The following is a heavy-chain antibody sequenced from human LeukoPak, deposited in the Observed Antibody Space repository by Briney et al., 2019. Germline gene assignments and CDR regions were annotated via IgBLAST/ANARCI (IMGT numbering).Heavy chain of an antibody. CDR3: ARNYDLVTGSLPYAFDI. Sequence: GGSLRLSCAVSGFTFSSYEMNWVRQAPGKGLEWLSYISSSGTTISYADSVKGRFTISRDNAKNSLYLQMNSLRAEDTALYYCARNYDLVTGSLPYAFDIWGQGTMVTVSS. CDR1: GFTFSSYE. D-gene: IGHD3-9*01. J-gene: IGHJ3*02. CDR2: ISSSGTTI. V-gene: IGHV3-48*03.